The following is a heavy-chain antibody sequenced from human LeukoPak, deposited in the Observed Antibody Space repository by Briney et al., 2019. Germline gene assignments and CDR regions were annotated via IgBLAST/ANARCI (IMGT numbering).Heavy chain of an antibody. J-gene: IGHJ4*02. V-gene: IGHV3-49*03. CDR3: TRDGRDAYIPY. CDR2: IRSKTYDETT. CDR1: GFNFGDYA. Sequence: PGGSLRLSCTASGFNFGDYAMSWFRQAPGKGLEWVGFIRSKTYDETTEYAASVEGRFTISRDNSKSIAYLHMNSLKTEDTAVYYCTRDGRDAYIPYWGQGTLVTVSS. D-gene: IGHD5-24*01.